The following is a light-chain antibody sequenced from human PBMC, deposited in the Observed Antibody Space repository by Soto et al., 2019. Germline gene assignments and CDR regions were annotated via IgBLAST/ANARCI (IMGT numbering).Light chain of an antibody. CDR2: LNGDGSH. Sequence: QPVLTQSPSASASLGASVKLTCTLSSGHSSYAIAWHQQQPEKGPRYLMKLNGDGSHSKGDGIPDRFSGSSSGAERYLTISSLQSEDEADYYCQTWGTGGVFGGGTKLTVL. J-gene: IGLJ3*02. V-gene: IGLV4-69*01. CDR3: QTWGTGGV. CDR1: SGHSSYA.